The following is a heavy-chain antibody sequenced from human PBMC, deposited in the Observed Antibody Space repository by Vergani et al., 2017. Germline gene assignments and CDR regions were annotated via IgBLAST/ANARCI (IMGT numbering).Heavy chain of an antibody. V-gene: IGHV3-30-3*01. CDR1: GFTFSSCA. CDR3: ARQKGYSSSSFDY. Sequence: QVQLAESGGGVVQPGRSLRLSCAASGFTFSSCAMHWVRQAPGKGLEWVAVISYDGSNKYYADSVKGRFTISRDNSKNTLYLQMNSLRAEDTAVYYCARQKGYSSSSFDYWGQGTLVTVSS. J-gene: IGHJ4*02. CDR2: ISYDGSNK. D-gene: IGHD6-6*01.